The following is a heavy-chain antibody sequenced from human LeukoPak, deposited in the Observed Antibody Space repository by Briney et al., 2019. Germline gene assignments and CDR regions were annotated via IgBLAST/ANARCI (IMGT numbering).Heavy chain of an antibody. Sequence: GGSLRLSCAASGFTFSSYWMHWVRQAPGKGLVWVSRINSDGSSTNYADSVKGRFTISRDNAKNTLYLQMNSLRAEDTAVYYCARVHSRPSPHFDYWGQGTLVTVSS. CDR3: ARVHSRPSPHFDY. CDR2: INSDGSST. D-gene: IGHD6-6*01. V-gene: IGHV3-74*01. J-gene: IGHJ4*02. CDR1: GFTFSSYW.